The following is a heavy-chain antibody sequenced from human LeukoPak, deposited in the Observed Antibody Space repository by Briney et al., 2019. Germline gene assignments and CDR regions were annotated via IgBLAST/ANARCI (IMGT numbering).Heavy chain of an antibody. V-gene: IGHV3-23*01. Sequence: GGSLRLPCAASGFTFSSYAMSWVRQAPGKGLEWVSAISGSGGSTYYADSVKGRFTISRDNSKNTLYLQMNSLRAEDTAVYYCAKGLYSYGLNWFDPWGQGTLVTVSS. CDR1: GFTFSSYA. CDR3: AKGLYSYGLNWFDP. J-gene: IGHJ5*02. CDR2: ISGSGGST. D-gene: IGHD5-18*01.